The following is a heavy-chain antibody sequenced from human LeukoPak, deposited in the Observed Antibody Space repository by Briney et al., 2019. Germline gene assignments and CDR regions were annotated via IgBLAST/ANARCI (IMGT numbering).Heavy chain of an antibody. Sequence: SETLSLTCAVYGGSFSGYYWSWIRQPPGKGLEWIGEINHSGSTNYNPSLKSRVTISVDTSKNQFSLKLSSVTAADTAVYYCARSGRDGSGYYLRYFDYWGQGSLVIVSS. D-gene: IGHD3-22*01. J-gene: IGHJ4*02. CDR1: GGSFSGYY. CDR3: ARSGRDGSGYYLRYFDY. V-gene: IGHV4-34*01. CDR2: INHSGST.